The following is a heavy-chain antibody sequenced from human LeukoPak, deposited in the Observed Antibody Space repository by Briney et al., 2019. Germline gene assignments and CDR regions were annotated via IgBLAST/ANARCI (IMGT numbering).Heavy chain of an antibody. CDR3: ARENSGWTEDGYFDY. D-gene: IGHD6-19*01. Sequence: GGSLRLSCAASGFTVSSNYMSWVRQAPGKGLEWVSVIYSGGSTYYADSVKGRFTISRDNSKNTLYLQMSSLRAEDTAVYYCARENSGWTEDGYFDYWGQGTLVTVSS. CDR1: GFTVSSNY. V-gene: IGHV3-53*01. CDR2: IYSGGST. J-gene: IGHJ4*02.